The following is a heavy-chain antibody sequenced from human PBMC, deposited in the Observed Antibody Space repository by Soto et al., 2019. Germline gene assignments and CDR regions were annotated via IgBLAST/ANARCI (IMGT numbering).Heavy chain of an antibody. CDR1: GGSISSGGYS. Sequence: SVTLSLTYAVAGGSISSGGYSWSWIRQPPGKGLEWIGYIYHSGSTYYNPSLKSRVTISVDRSKNQFSLKLSSVTDADTAVYYCARVPGPWGQGTLVTVSS. CDR2: IYHSGST. V-gene: IGHV4-30-2*01. J-gene: IGHJ5*02. CDR3: ARVPGP.